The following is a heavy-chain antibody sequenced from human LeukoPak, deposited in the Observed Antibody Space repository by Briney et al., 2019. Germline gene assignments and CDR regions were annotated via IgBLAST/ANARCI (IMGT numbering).Heavy chain of an antibody. V-gene: IGHV1-2*02. CDR2: INPNSGGT. CDR1: GYTFTGYY. J-gene: IGHJ3*02. CDR3: ARVFYSSGPRPPRAFDI. Sequence: ASVKVSCKASGYTFTGYYMHWVRQAPGQGLEWMGWINPNSGGTNYAQKFQGRVTMTRDTSISTAYMELSRLRSDDTAVYYCARVFYSSGPRPPRAFDIWGQGTMVTVSS. D-gene: IGHD3-22*01.